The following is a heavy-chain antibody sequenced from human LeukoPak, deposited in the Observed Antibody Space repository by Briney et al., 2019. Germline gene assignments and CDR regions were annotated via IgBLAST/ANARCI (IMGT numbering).Heavy chain of an antibody. V-gene: IGHV4-59*01. Sequence: PSETLSLTCTVSGGSISSYYWSWIRQPPGKGLEWIGYIYYSGSTNYNPSLKSRVTISVDTFKNQFSLKLSSVTAADTAVYYCAREGRDGSDYWGQGTLVTVSS. CDR3: AREGRDGSDY. CDR2: IYYSGST. D-gene: IGHD5-24*01. J-gene: IGHJ4*02. CDR1: GGSISSYY.